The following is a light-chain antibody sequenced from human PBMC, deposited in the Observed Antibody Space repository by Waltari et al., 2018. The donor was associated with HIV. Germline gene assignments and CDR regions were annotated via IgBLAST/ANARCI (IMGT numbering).Light chain of an antibody. V-gene: IGKV1-9*01. J-gene: IGKJ3*01. CDR1: QGISSY. CDR2: SAS. CDR3: QQLNSYPVPFT. Sequence: DIQLTQSPSFLSESVGDRVPITCRASQGISSYLAWYQQKPGKAPKLLIYSASTLQSGVPSRFSGRASGTEFTLTISSLQPEDFATYYCQQLNSYPVPFTFGPGTKVDIK.